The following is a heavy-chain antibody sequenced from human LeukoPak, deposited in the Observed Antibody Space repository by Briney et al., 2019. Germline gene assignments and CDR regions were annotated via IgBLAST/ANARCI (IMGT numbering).Heavy chain of an antibody. CDR1: GFTFSSYG. Sequence: GGSLRLSCAASGFTFSSYGMHWVRQAPGKGLEWVAVISYDGSNKYYADSVKGRFTISRDNSKNTLYLQMNSLRAEDTAVYYCAKDPSSGWLYYFDYWGQGTLVTVSS. D-gene: IGHD6-19*01. J-gene: IGHJ4*02. V-gene: IGHV3-30*18. CDR3: AKDPSSGWLYYFDY. CDR2: ISYDGSNK.